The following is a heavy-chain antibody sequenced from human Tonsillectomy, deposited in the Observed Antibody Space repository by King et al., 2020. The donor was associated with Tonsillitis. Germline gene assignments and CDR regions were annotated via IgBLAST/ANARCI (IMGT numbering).Heavy chain of an antibody. CDR3: ARTQLAVVSEVDY. CDR2: IYYSGNT. Sequence: QLQESGPGLVKPSETLSLICTVSGGSISSSSYYWGWIRQPPGEGLELIGSIYYSGNTYYNPSLKSRVTISVDTSKNQFSLKLGSVTAADTAVYYCARTQLAVVSEVDYWGQGTLVTVSS. J-gene: IGHJ4*02. CDR1: GGSISSSSYY. V-gene: IGHV4-39*07. D-gene: IGHD6-19*01.